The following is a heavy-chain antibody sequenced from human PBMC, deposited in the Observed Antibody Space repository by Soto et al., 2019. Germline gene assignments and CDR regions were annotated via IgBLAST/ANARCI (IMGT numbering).Heavy chain of an antibody. Sequence: PSETLSLTCTVSGGSISSYYWSWIRQPPGKGLEWIGYIYYSGSTNYNPSLKSRVTISVDTSKNQFSLKLSSVTAADTAVYYCARGRKSDYGGNSNWFDPWDQGTLVTVSS. J-gene: IGHJ5*02. CDR2: IYYSGST. CDR1: GGSISSYY. V-gene: IGHV4-59*01. D-gene: IGHD4-17*01. CDR3: ARGRKSDYGGNSNWFDP.